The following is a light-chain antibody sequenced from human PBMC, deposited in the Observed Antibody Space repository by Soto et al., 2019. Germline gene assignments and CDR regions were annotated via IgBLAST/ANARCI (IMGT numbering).Light chain of an antibody. CDR1: QSVSSY. CDR2: DAS. CDR3: QQRSNWPLIT. Sequence: EIVLTQSPATLSLSPGERATLSCRASQSVSSYLAWYQQKPGQAPRLLIYDASNRATGIPARFSGSGSGTDFTLTIRSLEPEDFAVYYCQQRSNWPLITFGQGTRREIK. V-gene: IGKV3-11*01. J-gene: IGKJ5*01.